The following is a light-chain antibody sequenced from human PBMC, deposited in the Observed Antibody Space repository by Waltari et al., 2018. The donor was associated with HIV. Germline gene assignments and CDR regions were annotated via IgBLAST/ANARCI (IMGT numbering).Light chain of an antibody. Sequence: QAVVTQEPSLTVSPGGTVTLTCDSSTGPVTNAHYPYWLRQRPGQAPMTLIFDTTKRHSWTPARFSGSLLGGKAALTLSGAQSEDEAEYYCLLSYNGARVFGGGTKVTVL. CDR3: LLSYNGARV. CDR2: DTT. J-gene: IGLJ3*02. CDR1: TGPVTNAHY. V-gene: IGLV7-46*01.